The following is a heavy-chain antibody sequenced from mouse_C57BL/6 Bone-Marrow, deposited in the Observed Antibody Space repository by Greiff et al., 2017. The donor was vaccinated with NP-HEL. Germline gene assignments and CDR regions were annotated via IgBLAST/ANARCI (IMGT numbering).Heavy chain of an antibody. CDR2: INSDGGST. J-gene: IGHJ3*01. V-gene: IGHV5-2*01. CDR1: EYEFPSHD. CDR3: ARQGIYDGYYGFAY. D-gene: IGHD2-3*01. Sequence: EVHLVESGGGLVQPGESLKLSCESNEYEFPSHDMSWVRKTPEKRLELVAAINSDGGSTYYPDTMERRFIISRDNTKKTLYLQMSSLRSEDTALYYYARQGIYDGYYGFAYWGQGTLVTVSA.